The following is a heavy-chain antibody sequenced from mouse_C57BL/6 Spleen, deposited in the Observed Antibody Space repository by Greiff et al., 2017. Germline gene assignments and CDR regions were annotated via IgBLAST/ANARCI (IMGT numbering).Heavy chain of an antibody. Sequence: VQLQQSGPELVKPGASVKISCKASGYTFTDYYMNWVKQSHGKSLEWIGDINPNNGGTSYNQKFKGKATLTVDKSSSTAYMELRSLTSEDSAVYYCARALYYDYFFAYWGQGTLVTVSA. D-gene: IGHD2-4*01. J-gene: IGHJ3*01. V-gene: IGHV1-26*01. CDR2: INPNNGGT. CDR3: ARALYYDYFFAY. CDR1: GYTFTDYY.